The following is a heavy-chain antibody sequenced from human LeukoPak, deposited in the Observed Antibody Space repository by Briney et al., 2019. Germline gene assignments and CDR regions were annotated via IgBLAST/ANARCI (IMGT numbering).Heavy chain of an antibody. V-gene: IGHV3-74*01. J-gene: IGHJ4*02. CDR3: GNLD. CDR2: INGDGSST. CDR1: GFTFTSSW. Sequence: GGSLRLSCAASGFTFTSSWMTWVRQAPGKGLVWVSQINGDGSSTSYADSVKGRFTISRDNAKNTLYLQMNSLRAEDTAVYYCGNLDWGQGTLVTVSS.